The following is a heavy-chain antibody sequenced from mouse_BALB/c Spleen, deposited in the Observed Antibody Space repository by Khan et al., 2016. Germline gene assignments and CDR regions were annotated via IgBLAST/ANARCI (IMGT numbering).Heavy chain of an antibody. V-gene: IGHV3-2*02. CDR2: ISFSGNS. J-gene: IGHJ3*01. CDR3: AYDGYFDWFTS. CDR1: GYSITSDFA. D-gene: IGHD2-3*01. Sequence: EVQLQESGPGLVKPSQSLSLTCTVTGYSITSDFAWNWIRQFPGNKLEWLGYISFSGNSHYNPSLKSRISITRDTSKNPFFLQLNSVTPEDTATLYCAYDGYFDWFTSWGQGTLVTVSA.